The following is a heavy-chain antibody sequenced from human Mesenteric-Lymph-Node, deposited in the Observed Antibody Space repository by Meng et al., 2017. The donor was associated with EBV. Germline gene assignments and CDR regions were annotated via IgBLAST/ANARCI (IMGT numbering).Heavy chain of an antibody. CDR3: ARPRIRYGSGSYYY. Sequence: QGHLKQWGEGLLKPSETLSLTCAVHGWSFSDYFWTWIRQAPGKGLEWVGGINHSGSTKYNPSLKSRVTISVDTSKNQISLNLNSVTAADTAVYYCARPRIRYGSGSYYYWGQGTLVTVLL. D-gene: IGHD3-10*01. CDR2: INHSGST. J-gene: IGHJ4*02. V-gene: IGHV4-34*01. CDR1: GWSFSDYF.